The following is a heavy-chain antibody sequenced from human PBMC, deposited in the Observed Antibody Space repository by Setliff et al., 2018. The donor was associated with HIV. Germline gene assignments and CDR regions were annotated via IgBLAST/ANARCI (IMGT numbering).Heavy chain of an antibody. J-gene: IGHJ4*02. CDR3: ARQLSNSLDY. Sequence: ASVKVSCKASGYTFTEYFMHWVRQAPGQGLEWMGWISPNNGDTTIPQRFQGRVTMTSDTSINTAYLELSRLRSDDTAVYYCARQLSNSLDYWGQGTRVTVSS. D-gene: IGHD7-27*01. V-gene: IGHV1-2*02. CDR1: GYTFTEYF. CDR2: ISPNNGDT.